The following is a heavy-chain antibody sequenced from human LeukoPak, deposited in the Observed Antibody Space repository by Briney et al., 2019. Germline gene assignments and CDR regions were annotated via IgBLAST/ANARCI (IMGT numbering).Heavy chain of an antibody. CDR2: INHSGST. Sequence: SETLSLTCAVYGGSFSGYYWSWIRQPPGKGLEWIGEINHSGSTNYNPSLKSRVTISVDTSKNQFSLKLGSVTAADTAVYYCARSLGGAFGVVIRYWGQGTLVTVSS. CDR3: ARSLGGAFGVVIRY. D-gene: IGHD3-3*01. V-gene: IGHV4-34*01. J-gene: IGHJ4*02. CDR1: GGSFSGYY.